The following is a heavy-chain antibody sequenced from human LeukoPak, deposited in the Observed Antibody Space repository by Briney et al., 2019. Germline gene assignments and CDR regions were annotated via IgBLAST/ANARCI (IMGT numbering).Heavy chain of an antibody. CDR1: GYRFTNYC. V-gene: IGHV5-51*01. D-gene: IGHD4-23*01. CDR2: IYLGDSET. Sequence: GESLKISCMCSGYRFTNYCIGWVRKMPGKGLEWMGIIYLGDSETIHSPGNSETRHSPSFQGQVTISADKSISTAYLQCSSLKASDTAMFYCARHIDGGNSPFFDYWGQGTLVTVSS. CDR3: ARHIDGGNSPFFDY. J-gene: IGHJ4*02.